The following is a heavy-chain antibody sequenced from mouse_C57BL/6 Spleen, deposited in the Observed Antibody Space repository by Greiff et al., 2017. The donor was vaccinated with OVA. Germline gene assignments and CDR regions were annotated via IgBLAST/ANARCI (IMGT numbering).Heavy chain of an antibody. CDR2: IDPETGGT. Sequence: VQLQQSGAELVRPGASVTLSCKASGYTFTDYEMHWVKQTPVHGLEWIGAIDPETGGTAYNQKFKGKAILTADKSSSTAYMELRSLTSEDSAVYYCTRGSYYYAMDCWGQGTSVTVSS. J-gene: IGHJ4*01. CDR3: TRGSYYYAMDC. V-gene: IGHV1-15*01. CDR1: GYTFTDYE. D-gene: IGHD1-2*01.